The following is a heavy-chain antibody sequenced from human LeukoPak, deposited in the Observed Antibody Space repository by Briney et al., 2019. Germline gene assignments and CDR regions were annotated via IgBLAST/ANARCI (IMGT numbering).Heavy chain of an antibody. Sequence: PSETLSLTCTVSGGSISSGTYYWSWIRQPAGKGLEWIGRIYSSGSTNYNPSLKSRVTISVDTSKNQFSPKLTSVTAADTAVYYCARESSGYDFTYHYYYMDVWGKGTTVTVSS. CDR3: ARESSGYDFTYHYYYMDV. J-gene: IGHJ6*03. CDR1: GGSISSGTYY. CDR2: IYSSGST. V-gene: IGHV4-61*02. D-gene: IGHD5-12*01.